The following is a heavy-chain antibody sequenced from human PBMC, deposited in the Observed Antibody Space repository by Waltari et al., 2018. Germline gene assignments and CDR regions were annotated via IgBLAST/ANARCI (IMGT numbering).Heavy chain of an antibody. CDR1: GFTFSSYG. CDR2: ISSTGTYT. Sequence: EVQLVESGGGLVKPGGSLRPSCAASGFTFSSYGLNWVRQAPGKGLEWISSISSTGTYTHYSDSVKGRFTISRDNAKTSLYLQMNSLRAEDTGVYWCATGGWGFYLDNWGQGTLVTFSS. J-gene: IGHJ4*02. D-gene: IGHD7-27*01. CDR3: ATGGWGFYLDN. V-gene: IGHV3-21*01.